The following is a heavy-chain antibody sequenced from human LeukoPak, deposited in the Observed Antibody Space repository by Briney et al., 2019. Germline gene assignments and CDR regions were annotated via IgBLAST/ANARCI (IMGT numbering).Heavy chain of an antibody. J-gene: IGHJ4*02. CDR1: GGSISSYY. V-gene: IGHV4-59*12. CDR2: IYYSGST. Sequence: SETLSLTCTVSGGSISSYYWSWIRQPPGKGLEWIGYIYYSGSTNYNPSLKSRVTISVDTSKNQLSLKLSSVTVADTAVYYCAGGQWLVWGVYWGQGTLVTVSS. CDR3: AGGQWLVWGVY. D-gene: IGHD6-19*01.